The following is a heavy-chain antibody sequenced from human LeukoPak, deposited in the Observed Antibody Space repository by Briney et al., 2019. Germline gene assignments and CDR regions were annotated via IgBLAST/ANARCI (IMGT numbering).Heavy chain of an antibody. CDR3: ARNGIPPSLYLLSEYYYMDV. D-gene: IGHD2-2*02. Sequence: GASVKVSCKASGGTFSSYAISWVRQAPGQGLEWMGGIIPIFGTANYAQKFQGRVTMTRDTSTSTVYMELSSLRSEDTAVYYCARNGIPPSLYLLSEYYYMDVWGKGTTVTVSS. V-gene: IGHV1-69*05. J-gene: IGHJ6*03. CDR2: IIPIFGTA. CDR1: GGTFSSYA.